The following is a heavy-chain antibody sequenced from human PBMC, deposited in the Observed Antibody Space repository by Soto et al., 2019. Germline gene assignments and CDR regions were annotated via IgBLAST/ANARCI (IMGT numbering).Heavy chain of an antibody. J-gene: IGHJ5*02. D-gene: IGHD4-17*01. V-gene: IGHV3-48*02. Sequence: GGSLRLSCAASGFTFSSYSMNWVRQAPGKGLEWVSYISSSSSTIYYADSVKGRFTISRDNAKNSLYLQMNSLRDEDTAVYYCARDKGSRHDYGDYVPQPPDNWFDPWGQGTLVTVSS. CDR3: ARDKGSRHDYGDYVPQPPDNWFDP. CDR2: ISSSSSTI. CDR1: GFTFSSYS.